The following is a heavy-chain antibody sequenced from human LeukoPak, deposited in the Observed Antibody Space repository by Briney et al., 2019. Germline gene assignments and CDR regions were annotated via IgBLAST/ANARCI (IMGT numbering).Heavy chain of an antibody. J-gene: IGHJ4*02. V-gene: IGHV3-23*01. Sequence: GGSLRLSCAASGFTFSSYAMSWVRQAPGKGLEWVSAISGSGGSTYYTDSVKGRFTISRDNSKNTLYLQMNSPRAEDTAVYYCAKPVVGATQPVDYWGQGTLVTVSS. CDR1: GFTFSSYA. CDR2: ISGSGGST. CDR3: AKPVVGATQPVDY. D-gene: IGHD1-26*01.